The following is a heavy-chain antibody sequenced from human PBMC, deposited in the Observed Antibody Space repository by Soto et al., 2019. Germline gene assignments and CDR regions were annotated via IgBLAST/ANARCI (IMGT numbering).Heavy chain of an antibody. V-gene: IGHV1-18*01. J-gene: IGHJ6*02. CDR2: ISTYNGNT. CDR3: GRDLYQSVFYYGMDV. CDR1: GDSFTSYG. D-gene: IGHD2-2*01. Sequence: TSVKVSCKACGDSFTSYGISWVRQAPGQGLEWMGWISTYNGNTNYAQKLQGRVTMTTDTSTSTAYMELRSLRSDDTAVYYCGRDLYQSVFYYGMDVWGQGTTVTVSS.